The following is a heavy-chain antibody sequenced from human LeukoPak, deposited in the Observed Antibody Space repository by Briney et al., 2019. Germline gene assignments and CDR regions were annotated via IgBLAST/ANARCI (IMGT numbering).Heavy chain of an antibody. CDR2: ISSSGSTI. D-gene: IGHD3-22*01. V-gene: IGHV3-48*03. J-gene: IGHJ4*02. CDR3: AKDVYDSIPVPGY. CDR1: GFTFSSYE. Sequence: GGSLRLSCAASGFTFSSYEMNWVRQAPGKGLEWVSYISSSGSTIYYADSVKGRFTISRDNSKNTLYLQMNSLRAEDTAVYYCAKDVYDSIPVPGYWGQGTLVTVSS.